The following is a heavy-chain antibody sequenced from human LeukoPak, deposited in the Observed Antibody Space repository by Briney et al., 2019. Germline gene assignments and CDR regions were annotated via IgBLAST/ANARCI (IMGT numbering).Heavy chain of an antibody. CDR1: GFIFSDST. J-gene: IGHJ4*02. Sequence: GRSLRLSCAASGFIFSDSTMHWVRQAPGKGLEWVAAASFHGSNTYYADSMKGRFTISRDNSKNTVYLQMNSLRTEDTAVYYCARERSWNGPLHYWGQGTLVTVSS. CDR2: ASFHGSNT. CDR3: ARERSWNGPLHY. V-gene: IGHV3-30*04. D-gene: IGHD1-1*01.